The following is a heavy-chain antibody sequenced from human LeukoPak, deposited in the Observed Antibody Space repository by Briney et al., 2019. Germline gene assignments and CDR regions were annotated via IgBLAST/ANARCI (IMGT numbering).Heavy chain of an antibody. CDR2: ISYDGSNK. J-gene: IGHJ3*02. Sequence: PGRSLRLSCAASGFTFSSYGMHWVRQAPGKGLGWVAVISYDGSNKYYADSVKGRFTISRDNSKNTLYLQMNSLRAEDTAVYYCAKVFYGGNPDAFDIWGQGTMVTVSS. CDR3: AKVFYGGNPDAFDI. D-gene: IGHD4-23*01. CDR1: GFTFSSYG. V-gene: IGHV3-30*18.